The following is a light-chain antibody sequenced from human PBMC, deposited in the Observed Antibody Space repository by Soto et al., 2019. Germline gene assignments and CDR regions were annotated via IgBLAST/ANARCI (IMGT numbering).Light chain of an antibody. Sequence: QAVVTQESSLTVSPGGTVTLTCGSSTGPVTSGHYPYWFQQRPGQAPKTLIYDTSSKHSWTPARFSGSLLGGRAALTLAGAQPEDEADYYCLLSFSDGRGIFGGATKLTVL. V-gene: IGLV7-46*01. CDR1: TGPVTSGHY. CDR2: DTS. J-gene: IGLJ2*01. CDR3: LLSFSDGRGI.